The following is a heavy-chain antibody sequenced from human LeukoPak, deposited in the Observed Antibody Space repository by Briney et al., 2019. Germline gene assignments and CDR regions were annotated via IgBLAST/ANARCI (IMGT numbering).Heavy chain of an antibody. CDR2: IIPIFGTA. Sequence: EASVKVSCKASGGTFSSYAISWVRQAPGQGLEWMGGIIPIFGTANYAQKFQGRVTITADESTSTAYMELSSPRSEDTAVYYCATPSWVSPYCSGGSCRHGDYYYYGMDVWGQGTTVTISS. V-gene: IGHV1-69*13. D-gene: IGHD2-15*01. CDR3: ATPSWVSPYCSGGSCRHGDYYYYGMDV. CDR1: GGTFSSYA. J-gene: IGHJ6*02.